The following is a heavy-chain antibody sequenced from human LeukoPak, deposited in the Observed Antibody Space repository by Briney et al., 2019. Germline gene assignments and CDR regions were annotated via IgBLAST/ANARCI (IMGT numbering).Heavy chain of an antibody. Sequence: ASVKVSCKASGGTFSSYTISWVRQAPGQGLEWMGRIIPILGVANYAQKFQGRVTITADKSTSTAYMELSSLRSEDTAVYYCASSPYYDFWSGDNWFDPWGQGTLVTVSS. V-gene: IGHV1-69*02. D-gene: IGHD3-3*01. CDR1: GGTFSSYT. J-gene: IGHJ5*02. CDR2: IIPILGVA. CDR3: ASSPYYDFWSGDNWFDP.